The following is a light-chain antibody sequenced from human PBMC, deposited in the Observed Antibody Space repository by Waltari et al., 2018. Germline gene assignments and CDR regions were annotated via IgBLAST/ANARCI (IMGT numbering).Light chain of an antibody. CDR3: QQYNNWPFA. CDR1: QRICSN. J-gene: IGKJ2*01. V-gene: IGKV3-15*01. CDR2: AAS. Sequence: EIVMTQPPATLSGSPGERATLSCRAMQRICSNLAWYQQKPGQAPRLLTYAASTRATGIPDRFSGSGSGTEFTLTISSLQPEEFAIYYCQQYNNWPFAFGQGTKLEVK.